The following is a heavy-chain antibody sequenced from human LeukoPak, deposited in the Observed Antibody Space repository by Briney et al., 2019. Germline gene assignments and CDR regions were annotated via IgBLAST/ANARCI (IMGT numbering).Heavy chain of an antibody. CDR1: GYTFTSYG. CDR2: ISAYNGNT. CDR3: ARDRLLRYPGY. Sequence: ASVKVSCKASGYTFTSYGISWVRQAPGQGLEWMGWISAYNGNTNYAQKLQGRVTMTTDTSTSTAYMELGSLRSDDTAVYFCARDRLLRYPGYWGQGTLVTVSS. D-gene: IGHD2-15*01. V-gene: IGHV1-18*04. J-gene: IGHJ4*02.